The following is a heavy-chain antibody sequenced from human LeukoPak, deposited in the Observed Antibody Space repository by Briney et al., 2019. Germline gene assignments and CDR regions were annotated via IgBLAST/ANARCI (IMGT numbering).Heavy chain of an antibody. Sequence: GASVKVSCKASGGTFSSYAISWVRQAPGQGLEWMGGIIPIFGTANYAQKFQGRVTITTDESTSTAYVELSSLRSEDTAVYYCAREPAKTYYYDSSGYYYGYWGQGTLVTVSS. D-gene: IGHD3-22*01. CDR3: AREPAKTYYYDSSGYYYGY. CDR2: IIPIFGTA. V-gene: IGHV1-69*05. J-gene: IGHJ4*02. CDR1: GGTFSSYA.